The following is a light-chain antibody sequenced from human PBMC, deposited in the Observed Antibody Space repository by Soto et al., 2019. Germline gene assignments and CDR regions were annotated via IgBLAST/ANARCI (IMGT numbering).Light chain of an antibody. CDR1: QNVSTW. CDR2: GAS. V-gene: IGKV1-12*01. Sequence: DIQVTQSPSSVSASVGDRVIVTCRASQNVSTWLTWYQQTPGKAPNLLIYGASTLQRGVPSRFSGSGSGTEFTLTISSLQPEDFAIYYCLQERRFPFTFGPGTKVDI. J-gene: IGKJ3*01. CDR3: LQERRFPFT.